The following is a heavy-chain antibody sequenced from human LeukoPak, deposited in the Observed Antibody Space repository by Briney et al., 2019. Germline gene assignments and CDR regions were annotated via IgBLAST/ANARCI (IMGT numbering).Heavy chain of an antibody. CDR2: ISDSGGST. CDR3: ARHDSFIPY. J-gene: IGHJ4*02. Sequence: GGSLRLSCVASGFTFSDYAMSWVRQAPGKGLEWVSGISDSGGSTYYADSVEGRCTISRDNSKNTVSLQMNNLRAEDTAVYFCARHDSFIPYWGQGTLVTVTS. CDR1: GFTFSDYA. V-gene: IGHV3-23*01. D-gene: IGHD3-16*02.